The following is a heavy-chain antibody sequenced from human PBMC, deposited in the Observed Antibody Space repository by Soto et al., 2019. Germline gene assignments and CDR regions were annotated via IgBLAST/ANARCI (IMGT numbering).Heavy chain of an antibody. CDR2: VIPVFEAR. J-gene: IGHJ4*02. CDR3: SFHSGFNSYSRFDF. CDR1: GGSFRNCV. Sequence: QVQLVQSGAEVKKPGSSVKVSCRASGGSFRNCVMSWVRQAPGQGLEWKGGVIPVFEARTYAQKFQGGVTIYRDDCKGNDSMEMSNMRAEDRAVYCCSFHSGFNSYSRFDFWGRRNLV. V-gene: IGHV1-69*01. D-gene: IGHD2-21*01.